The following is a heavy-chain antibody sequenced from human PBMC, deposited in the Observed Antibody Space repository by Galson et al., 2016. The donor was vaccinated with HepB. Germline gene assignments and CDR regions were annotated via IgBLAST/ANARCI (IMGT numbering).Heavy chain of an antibody. V-gene: IGHV4-59*11. CDR1: GGSIGNQY. D-gene: IGHD6-19*01. Sequence: SETLSLTCTVSGGSIGNQYWSWIRQSPGKGLEWIGYVYHSGTTHYNPSLESRVTMSVDTSTNHIFLNLRSVTAADTAVSYCARDKGVAVALRWFEYWGQGTVVTVSS. J-gene: IGHJ5*01. CDR2: VYHSGTT. CDR3: ARDKGVAVALRWFEY.